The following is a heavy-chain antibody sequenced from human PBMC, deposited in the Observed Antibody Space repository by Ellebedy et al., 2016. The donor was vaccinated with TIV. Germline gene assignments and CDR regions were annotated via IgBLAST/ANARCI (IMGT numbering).Heavy chain of an antibody. CDR1: GYTFTDYD. CDR2: INPTSGSS. J-gene: IGHJ4*02. Sequence: ASVKVSCKASGYTFTDYDINWVRQAPGQGLEWMGIINPTSGSSNYAQKFQGRVTVTRDTSTSTVYMELSSLRSEDTAVYYCARGDNYYYDSSGYYYSYWGQGTLVTVSS. V-gene: IGHV1-46*01. CDR3: ARGDNYYYDSSGYYYSY. D-gene: IGHD3-22*01.